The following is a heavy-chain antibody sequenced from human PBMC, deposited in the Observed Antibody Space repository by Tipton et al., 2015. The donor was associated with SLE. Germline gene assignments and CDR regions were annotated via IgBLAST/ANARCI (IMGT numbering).Heavy chain of an antibody. V-gene: IGHV4-4*07. CDR2: IYASGST. J-gene: IGHJ6*02. CDR1: GDSISGYY. CDR3: ARHVGNSSPGDYYYGMDV. Sequence: TLSLTCTVSGDSISGYYWTWVRQPAGKGLEWIGRIYASGSTNYNPSLKSRLTMSVDTSKNQFSLKLSSVTAADTAVYYCARHVGNSSPGDYYYGMDVWGQGTTVTVS. D-gene: IGHD6-13*01.